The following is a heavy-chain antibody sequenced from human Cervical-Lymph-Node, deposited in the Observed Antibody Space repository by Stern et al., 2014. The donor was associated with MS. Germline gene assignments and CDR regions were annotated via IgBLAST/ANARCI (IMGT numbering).Heavy chain of an antibody. CDR2: IFSSGDT. V-gene: IGHV4-61*02. CDR3: AREGNFLRYYIDY. Sequence: QVQLQESGPGLVKPSQTLSLTCTVSGGSVNTGGYYWTWIRQPAGKGLEWIGRIFSSGDTNYNPSLRGRATISVDTSTNTFSLKLDSVTAADTAAYYCAREGNFLRYYIDYWGQGTLVTVSS. J-gene: IGHJ4*02. CDR1: GGSVNTGGYY. D-gene: IGHD1-7*01.